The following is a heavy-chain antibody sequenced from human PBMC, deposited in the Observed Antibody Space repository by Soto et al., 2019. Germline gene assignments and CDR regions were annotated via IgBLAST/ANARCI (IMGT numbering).Heavy chain of an antibody. CDR1: GFTFSGSA. CDR2: IRSKANSYAT. CDR3: TRQGNAFDI. Sequence: VQLVESGGGLVQPGGSLKLSCAASGFTFSGSAMHWVRQASGKGLEWVGRIRSKANSYATAYAASVKGRFTISRDDSKNTAYLQMNSLKTEDTAVYYCTRQGNAFDIWGQGTMVTVSS. D-gene: IGHD1-1*01. V-gene: IGHV3-73*01. J-gene: IGHJ3*02.